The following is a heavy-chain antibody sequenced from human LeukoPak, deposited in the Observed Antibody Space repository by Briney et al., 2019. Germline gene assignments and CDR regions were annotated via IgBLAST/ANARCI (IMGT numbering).Heavy chain of an antibody. D-gene: IGHD3-16*01. CDR1: GFTFSNYW. J-gene: IGHJ4*02. V-gene: IGHV3-23*01. CDR2: ISGSGSST. Sequence: PGGSLRLSCAASGFTFSNYWMGYVRQAPGKGLEWVSSISGSGSSTYYADSVKGRFTISRDNSKNTLFLQMNSLKADDTAVYYCAKGGGGVLASWGQGTLVTVSS. CDR3: AKGGGGVLAS.